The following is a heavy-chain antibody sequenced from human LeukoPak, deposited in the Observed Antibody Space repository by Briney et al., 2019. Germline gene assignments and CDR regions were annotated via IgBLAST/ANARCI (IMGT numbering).Heavy chain of an antibody. J-gene: IGHJ4*02. CDR3: ARDPVSYYFDY. CDR1: GYSFTIYG. Sequence: GESLKIPCKGSGYSFTIYGISWVRQAPGQGLEWMGWISAYIGNTNYAQKIQGRVTMTTDTSTSKAYMEMRSLRSDDTAVYYCARDPVSYYFDYWGQGTLVTVSS. D-gene: IGHD5/OR15-5a*01. V-gene: IGHV1-18*01. CDR2: ISAYIGNT.